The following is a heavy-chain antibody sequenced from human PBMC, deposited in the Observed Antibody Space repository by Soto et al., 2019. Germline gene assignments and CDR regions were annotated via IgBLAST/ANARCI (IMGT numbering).Heavy chain of an antibody. CDR2: IIPIFGTA. CDR1: GGTFSSYS. CDR3: ARDRGGWIQLWSFDY. Sequence: SVNVSCKASGGTFSSYSISWVRQAPGQGLEWMGGIIPIFGTANYAQKFQGRVTITADKSTSTAYMELSSLRSEDTAVYYCARDRGGWIQLWSFDYWGQGTLVTVSS. V-gene: IGHV1-69*06. J-gene: IGHJ4*02. D-gene: IGHD5-18*01.